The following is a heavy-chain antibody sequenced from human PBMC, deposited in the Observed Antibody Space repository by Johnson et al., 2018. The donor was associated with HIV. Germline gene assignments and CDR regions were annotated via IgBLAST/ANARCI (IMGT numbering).Heavy chain of an antibody. V-gene: IGHV3-20*03. CDR2: INWNAGRT. J-gene: IGHJ3*02. D-gene: IGHD1-26*01. Sequence: MKWVRQTPGMGLEWVSAINWNAGRTGYTDSVKGRFTISRDNSNNTLYLQMNSLRPEDTAVYYCARDREWELLFGAFDIWGQGTVVTVSS. CDR3: ARDREWELLFGAFDI.